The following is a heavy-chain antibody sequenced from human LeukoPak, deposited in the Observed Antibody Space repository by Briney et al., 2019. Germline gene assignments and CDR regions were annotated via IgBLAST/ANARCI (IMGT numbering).Heavy chain of an antibody. D-gene: IGHD4-17*01. CDR1: GGSIRSYN. V-gene: IGHV4-4*07. CDR3: ARVHTVTFFDY. CDR2: IYSSGST. J-gene: IGHJ4*02. Sequence: PSETLSLTCTVSGGSIRSYNWHWIRQPAGKGLEWIGRIYSSGSTYYNPSLKGRVTISVDTSKNQLSLKLSSVTAADTAVYYCARVHTVTFFDYWGQGTLVTVSS.